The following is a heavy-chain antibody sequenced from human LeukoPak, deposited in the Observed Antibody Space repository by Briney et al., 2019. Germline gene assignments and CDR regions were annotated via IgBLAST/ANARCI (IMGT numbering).Heavy chain of an antibody. CDR1: GFTFSNSA. J-gene: IGHJ4*02. Sequence: PGGSLRLSCAASGFTFSNSAMSWVRQAPGKGLEWVSTLSGSGITTYYADSVKGRFTISRDNSKNTLYLQMNSLRAEDTAVYYCAKATGIAVAVAVDYWGQGTLVTVSS. D-gene: IGHD6-19*01. V-gene: IGHV3-23*01. CDR3: AKATGIAVAVAVDY. CDR2: LSGSGITT.